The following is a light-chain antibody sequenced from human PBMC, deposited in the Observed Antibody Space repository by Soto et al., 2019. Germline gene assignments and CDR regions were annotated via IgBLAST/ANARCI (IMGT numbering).Light chain of an antibody. Sequence: QSVLTQPASVSGSPGQSITISCTGSSSDIGAYNYVSWFQQYPGKAPKLIISEVSNRPSGVSNRFSGSKSGTAASLTISGLQTEDEPDYFCFSSTTDWTHVFGTGTKVTVL. V-gene: IGLV2-14*01. CDR1: SSDIGAYNY. J-gene: IGLJ1*01. CDR3: FSSTTDWTHV. CDR2: EVS.